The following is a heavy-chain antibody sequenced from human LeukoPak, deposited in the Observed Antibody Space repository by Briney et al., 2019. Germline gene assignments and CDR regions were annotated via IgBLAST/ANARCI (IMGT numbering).Heavy chain of an antibody. D-gene: IGHD3-10*01. V-gene: IGHV3-53*01. Sequence: GGSLRLSCAASRFTLSSNYMSWVRQAPGKGLEGVSVIYCGGSTYYSDSVKGRFTISRDNSKNTLYLQMNSLRAEDTAVYYCARGNAPMAYDYGGQGTLVTVSS. J-gene: IGHJ4*02. CDR1: RFTLSSNY. CDR3: ARGNAPMAYDY. CDR2: IYCGGST.